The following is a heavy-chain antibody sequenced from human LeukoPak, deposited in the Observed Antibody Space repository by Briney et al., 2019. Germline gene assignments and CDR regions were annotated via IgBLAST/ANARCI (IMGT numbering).Heavy chain of an antibody. CDR2: ISGSGGST. CDR1: GFTFSSYA. Sequence: PGGSLRLSCAASGFTFSSYAMSWVRQAPGKGLEWVSAISGSGGSTYYADSVKGRFTISRDNSKNTLYLQMNSLRAEDTAVYYCAKDLVVLPVAHAFDVWGQGTMVTVSS. V-gene: IGHV3-23*01. D-gene: IGHD2-2*01. J-gene: IGHJ3*01. CDR3: AKDLVVLPVAHAFDV.